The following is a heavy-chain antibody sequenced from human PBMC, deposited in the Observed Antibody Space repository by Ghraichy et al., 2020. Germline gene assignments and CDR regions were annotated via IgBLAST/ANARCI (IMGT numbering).Heavy chain of an antibody. Sequence: GESLNISCAASGFTVSSNYMNWVRQAPGKGLEWVSLIYGGGSTYYADSVKGRFTISRDNSKNTLYLQMNSLRAEDTAVYYCARVTKGYSSSPDYYGMDVWGQGTTVTVSS. D-gene: IGHD6-13*01. CDR2: IYGGGST. J-gene: IGHJ6*02. V-gene: IGHV3-66*01. CDR3: ARVTKGYSSSPDYYGMDV. CDR1: GFTVSSNY.